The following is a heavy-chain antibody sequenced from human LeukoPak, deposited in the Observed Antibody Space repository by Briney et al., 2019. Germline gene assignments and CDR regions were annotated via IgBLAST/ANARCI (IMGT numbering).Heavy chain of an antibody. J-gene: IGHJ4*02. V-gene: IGHV4-38-2*02. CDR2: IYHGGST. CDR3: ARELSHRVVITPSNRHY. CDR1: GYSISSGYY. D-gene: IGHD3-22*01. Sequence: SETLSLTCTVSGYSISSGYYWGWIRQPPGKGLEWIGSIYHGGSTYYNPSLKSRVTISVDTSKNQFSLKLSSVTAADTAVYYCARELSHRVVITPSNRHYWGQGTLVTVSS.